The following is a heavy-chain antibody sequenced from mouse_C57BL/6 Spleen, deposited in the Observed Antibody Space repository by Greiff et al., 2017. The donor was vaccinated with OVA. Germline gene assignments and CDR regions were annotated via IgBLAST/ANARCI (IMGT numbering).Heavy chain of an antibody. Sequence: EVKVVESGGGLVKPGGSLKLSCAASGFTFSDYGMHWVRQAPEKGLEWVAYISSGSSTIYYADTVKGRFTISRDNAKNTLFLQMTSLRSEDTAMYYCARGVITTVVAYWYFDVWGTGTTVTVSS. CDR1: GFTFSDYG. CDR3: ARGVITTVVAYWYFDV. D-gene: IGHD1-1*01. V-gene: IGHV5-17*01. CDR2: ISSGSSTI. J-gene: IGHJ1*03.